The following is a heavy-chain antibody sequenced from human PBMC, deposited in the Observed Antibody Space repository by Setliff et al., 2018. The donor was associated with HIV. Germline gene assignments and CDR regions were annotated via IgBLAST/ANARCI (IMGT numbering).Heavy chain of an antibody. CDR1: GGSISSHY. V-gene: IGHV4-59*11. J-gene: IGHJ6*03. CDR3: ARTLPDYLYYDFWTGYSTYYYMDV. Sequence: NPSETLSLTCTVSGGSISSHYWSWIRQPPGKRLEWIGCMSYSGSANYNPSLKSRVTISLDTSKNQFSLNLTSVTAADTAVYYCARTLPDYLYYDFWTGYSTYYYMDVWGTGTTVTVSS. CDR2: MSYSGSA. D-gene: IGHD3-3*01.